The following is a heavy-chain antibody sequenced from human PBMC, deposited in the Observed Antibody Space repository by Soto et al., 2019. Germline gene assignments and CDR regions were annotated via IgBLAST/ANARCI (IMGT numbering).Heavy chain of an antibody. CDR1: GVPFSAAW. D-gene: IGHD3-22*01. V-gene: IGHV3-15*07. J-gene: IGHJ4*02. CDR2: IKSRGGGGTT. CDR3: TYQGDFYDRLDS. Sequence: EVHLVESGGGLVKPGASLRLSCTLSGVPFSAAWMNWVRQAPGKGLEWVGRIKSRGGGGTTHYAVPVQGRFTISRDDSKNTLYLQMNSLKTEDTAIYYCTYQGDFYDRLDSWGQGTLVTVSS.